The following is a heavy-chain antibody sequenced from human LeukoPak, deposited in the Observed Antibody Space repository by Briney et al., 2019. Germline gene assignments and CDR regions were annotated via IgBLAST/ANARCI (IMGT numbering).Heavy chain of an antibody. V-gene: IGHV4-34*01. D-gene: IGHD6-13*01. CDR2: INHSGST. J-gene: IGHJ4*02. Sequence: SETLSLTCAVYGGSFSGYYWSWIRQPPGKGLEWIGEINHSGSTNYNPSLKSRVTISVDTSKDQFSPKLSSVTAADTAVYYCARAPRGRSSWGGVDYWGQGTLVTVSS. CDR1: GGSFSGYY. CDR3: ARAPRGRSSWGGVDY.